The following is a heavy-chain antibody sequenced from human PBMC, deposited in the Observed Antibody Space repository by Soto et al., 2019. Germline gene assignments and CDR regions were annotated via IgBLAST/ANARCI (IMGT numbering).Heavy chain of an antibody. CDR1: GFTFSNAW. D-gene: IGHD4-4*01. CDR3: TTASNRYYFYFYGMDV. V-gene: IGHV3-15*07. J-gene: IGHJ6*02. Sequence: EVQLVESGGGLVKPGGSLRLSCAASGFTFSNAWMNWVRQAPGKGLEWVGRIKAKTHGGTADYAAPVKGRFTISRDDSKNTVFLQMDSLKTEDTAVYYCTTASNRYYFYFYGMDVWGQGTTVTVSS. CDR2: IKAKTHGGTA.